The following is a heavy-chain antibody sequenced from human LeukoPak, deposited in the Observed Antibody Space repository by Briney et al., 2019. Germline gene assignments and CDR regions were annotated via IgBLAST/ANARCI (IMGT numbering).Heavy chain of an antibody. D-gene: IGHD6-6*01. CDR3: ARYSNSGGDY. Sequence: ASVKVSCKVSGYSFTGYHIHWVRQAPGQGLEWMGWINPNNGGTNQVQRFQGRVTMTRDTSISTAYMELSSLRSDDTAIYFCARYSNSGGDYWGQGTLVTVSS. V-gene: IGHV1-2*02. J-gene: IGHJ4*02. CDR1: GYSFTGYH. CDR2: INPNNGGT.